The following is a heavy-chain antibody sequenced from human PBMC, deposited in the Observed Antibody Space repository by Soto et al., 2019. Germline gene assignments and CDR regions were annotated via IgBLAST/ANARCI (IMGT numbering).Heavy chain of an antibody. D-gene: IGHD3-10*01. CDR2: VNGDGTTT. V-gene: IGHV3-74*01. Sequence: GGSQRLSYAASGFSFSNYWIHWVRQDPGEGLVWVSRVNGDGTTTNYADSVKGRFTISRDNARNTVYLQMNSLRAEDTAIYYCARGAFRAYYFDYWGLGTLVTVS. CDR3: ARGAFRAYYFDY. J-gene: IGHJ4*02. CDR1: GFSFSNYW.